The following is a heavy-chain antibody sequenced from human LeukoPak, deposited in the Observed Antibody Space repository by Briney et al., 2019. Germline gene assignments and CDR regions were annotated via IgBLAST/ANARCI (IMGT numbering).Heavy chain of an antibody. CDR3: AKRTSGSSWYSSDS. J-gene: IGHJ4*02. CDR2: ISSGSSYT. Sequence: GGSLRLSCAASGFTFSDYYMSWIRQAPGKGLEWLSYISSGSSYTNYADSVKGRFTISRDNSKNTLYLQMNSLRADDTAVYYCAKRTSGSSWYSSDSWGQGTLVTVSS. V-gene: IGHV3-11*03. D-gene: IGHD6-13*01. CDR1: GFTFSDYY.